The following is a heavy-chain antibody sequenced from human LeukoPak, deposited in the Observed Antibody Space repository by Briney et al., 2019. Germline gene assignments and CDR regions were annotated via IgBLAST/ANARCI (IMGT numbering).Heavy chain of an antibody. CDR1: GFTVSTNY. J-gene: IGHJ4*02. Sequence: GGSLRLSCAASGFTVSTNYMSWVRQAPGKGLEWVSAIYSGGRTSYADSVKGRFTISRDNSKNTVSLQMNSLRGDDTAMYHCARPTPSTFDLWGRGTLVIVSS. CDR3: ARPTPSTFDL. D-gene: IGHD4-17*01. V-gene: IGHV3-66*02. CDR2: IYSGGRT.